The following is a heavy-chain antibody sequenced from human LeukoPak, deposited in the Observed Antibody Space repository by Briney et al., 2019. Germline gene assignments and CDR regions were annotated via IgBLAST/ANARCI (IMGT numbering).Heavy chain of an antibody. CDR1: GGSISNYY. V-gene: IGHV4-59*01. CDR2: IYYTGST. Sequence: PSETLSLTCTVSGGSISNYYWSWIRQAPGRGLEWIGYIYYTGSTKYNPSLKSRATISVDTYNNQLSLKLRSGAAADTAIYYCARDQGYDFWSGYSAYDHWGQGTLVTVSS. D-gene: IGHD3-3*01. CDR3: ARDQGYDFWSGYSAYDH. J-gene: IGHJ4*02.